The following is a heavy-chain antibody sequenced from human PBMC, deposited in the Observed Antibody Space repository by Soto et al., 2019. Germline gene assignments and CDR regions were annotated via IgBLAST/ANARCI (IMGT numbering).Heavy chain of an antibody. CDR2: IYPSGTT. CDR3: ARDDYGSAGMDV. CDR1: GDYFSNYY. J-gene: IGHJ6*02. Sequence: PSETLSLTCTVSGDYFSNYYWSWIRQPAGKGLEWIGRIYPSGTTNYNPSLKSRLTMSRDMSKNQFSLSLRSVTAADTAVYFCARDDYGSAGMDVWGQGTTVTVSS. D-gene: IGHD3-10*01. V-gene: IGHV4-4*07.